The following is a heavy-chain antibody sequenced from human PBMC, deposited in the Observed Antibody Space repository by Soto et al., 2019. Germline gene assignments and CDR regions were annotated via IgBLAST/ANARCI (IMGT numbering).Heavy chain of an antibody. CDR2: IYYSGST. CDR3: ARAYYGDYPYFDY. J-gene: IGHJ4*02. Sequence: PSETLSLTCAVSGGSFSSYYWSWIRQPPGEGLEWIGSIYYSGSTSYNPSLKSRVTISIDTSKNQFSLKLSSVTAADTAVYFCARAYYGDYPYFDYWGQGTLVTVSS. D-gene: IGHD4-17*01. V-gene: IGHV4-59*01. CDR1: GGSFSSYY.